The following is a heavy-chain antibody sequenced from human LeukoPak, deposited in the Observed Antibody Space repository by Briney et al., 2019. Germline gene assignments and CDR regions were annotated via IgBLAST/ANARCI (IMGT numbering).Heavy chain of an antibody. CDR1: GFIFSSYA. J-gene: IGHJ6*02. Sequence: PGGSLRLSCAASGFIFSSYAMSWVRQAPGKGLEWVSSISGSGGSTYYADSVKGRFTISRDNSKNTLYLQMNSLRAEDTAVYYCARDHGSHYYGMDVWGQGTTVTVSS. CDR3: ARDHGSHYYGMDV. V-gene: IGHV3-23*01. CDR2: ISGSGGST.